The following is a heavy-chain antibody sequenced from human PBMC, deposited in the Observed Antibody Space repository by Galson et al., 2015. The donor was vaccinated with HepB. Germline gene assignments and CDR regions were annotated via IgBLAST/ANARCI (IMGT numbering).Heavy chain of an antibody. CDR2: IYYSGTT. J-gene: IGHJ4*02. CDR3: ARLRIEMNIAAPGWVFDH. D-gene: IGHD6-13*01. V-gene: IGHV4-39*01. CDR1: GDSVGNSRSY. Sequence: ETLSLTCSVSGDSVGNSRSYWGWIRQPPGKGLEWIGNIYYSGTTDYSPSLKSRLSISVDTSKDQFSLRLSSATASDTAVYYCARLRIEMNIAAPGWVFDHWGPGILVTVSS.